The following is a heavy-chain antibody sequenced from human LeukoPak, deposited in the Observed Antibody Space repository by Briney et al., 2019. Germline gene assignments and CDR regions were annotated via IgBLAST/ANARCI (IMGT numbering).Heavy chain of an antibody. V-gene: IGHV4-34*01. CDR1: GGSFSGYY. CDR3: AREVEYYDSSGYRPHAFDI. CDR2: ISYSGGT. D-gene: IGHD3-22*01. Sequence: SETLSLTCAVYGGSFSGYYWSWIRQPPGKGLEWFGSISYSGGTAYNPSLRSRVTISVDTSKNQFSLKVNSVTAADTAVYYCAREVEYYDSSGYRPHAFDIWGQGTLVTVSS. J-gene: IGHJ3*02.